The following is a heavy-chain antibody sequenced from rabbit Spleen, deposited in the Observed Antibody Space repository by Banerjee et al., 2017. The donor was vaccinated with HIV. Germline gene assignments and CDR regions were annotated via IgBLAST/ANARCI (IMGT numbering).Heavy chain of an antibody. V-gene: IGHV1S45*01. J-gene: IGHJ4*01. CDR2: AYAGGSGST. D-gene: IGHD1-1*01. CDR3: ARDLDGVIGWNFGW. Sequence: QVQLGDCGGGLGKPEGSLKLSCTSSGFSFSKKAVMCWVRQAPGKGLEWFTCAYAGGSGSTYSATWANGRFTISKASTTVTLQMTSLTAAATATYFCARDLDGVIGWNFGWWSPVTMVTV. CDR1: GFSFSKKAV.